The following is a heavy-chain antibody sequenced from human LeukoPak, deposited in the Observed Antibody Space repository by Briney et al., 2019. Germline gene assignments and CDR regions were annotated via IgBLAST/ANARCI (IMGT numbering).Heavy chain of an antibody. CDR1: GGSISSGGYY. V-gene: IGHV4-31*03. Sequence: PSETLSLTCTVSGGSISSGGYYWSWIRQHPGKGLEWIGYIYYSGSTYYNPSLKSRVTISVDTSKNQFSLKLSSVTAADTAVYYCARGNYDILTGLWIDYWGQGTLVTVSS. CDR2: IYYSGST. CDR3: ARGNYDILTGLWIDY. J-gene: IGHJ4*02. D-gene: IGHD3-9*01.